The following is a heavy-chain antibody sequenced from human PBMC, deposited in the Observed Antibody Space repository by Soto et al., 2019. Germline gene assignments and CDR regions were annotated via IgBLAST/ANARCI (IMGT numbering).Heavy chain of an antibody. Sequence: GGSLRLSCAASGFTFSSYAMSWVRQAPGKGLEWVSAISGSGGSTYYADSVKGRFTISRDNSKNTLYLQMNSLRAEDTAVYYCAKGGYSYGYYYYYGMDVWGQGTTVTVSS. CDR2: ISGSGGST. J-gene: IGHJ6*02. CDR3: AKGGYSYGYYYYYGMDV. CDR1: GFTFSSYA. D-gene: IGHD5-18*01. V-gene: IGHV3-23*01.